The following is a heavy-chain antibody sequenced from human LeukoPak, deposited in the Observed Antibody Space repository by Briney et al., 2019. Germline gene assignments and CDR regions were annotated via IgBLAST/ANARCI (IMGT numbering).Heavy chain of an antibody. CDR3: VRDPPGTVPGILFDY. CDR2: ISSSGSTI. V-gene: IGHV3-48*03. D-gene: IGHD6-19*01. CDR1: GFTFSSYE. Sequence: AGGSLRLSCAASGFTFSSYEMNWVRQAPGKGLEWVSYISSSGSTIYYADSVKGRFTISRDNAKNSLYLQMNSLRAEDTAVYYCVRDPPGTVPGILFDYWGQGTLVTVSS. J-gene: IGHJ4*02.